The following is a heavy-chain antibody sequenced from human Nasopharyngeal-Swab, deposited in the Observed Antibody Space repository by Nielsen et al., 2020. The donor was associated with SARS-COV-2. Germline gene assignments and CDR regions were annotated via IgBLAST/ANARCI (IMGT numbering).Heavy chain of an antibody. V-gene: IGHV4-59*01. CDR3: ARVLTGPHDAFDI. CDR2: LYYRGST. Sequence: WIRQPPGKGLEWIGYLYYRGSTFYNPSLKSRATISLDTSKNQLSLKLNSVTAADTAVYYCARVLTGPHDAFDIWGQGTMVTVSS. J-gene: IGHJ3*02. D-gene: IGHD3-9*01.